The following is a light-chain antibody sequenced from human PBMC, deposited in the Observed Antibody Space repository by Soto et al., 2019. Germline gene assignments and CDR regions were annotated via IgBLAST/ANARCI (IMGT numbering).Light chain of an antibody. CDR3: CSYRSSSTLV. CDR1: SSDVGGYNY. J-gene: IGLJ2*01. CDR2: DVT. Sequence: QSALTQPASVSESPGQSITISCTGTSSDVGGYNYVSWFQQHPDRAPKLIIYDVTNRPSGISNRFSGSKSGNTASLTISGLQAEDEADYYCCSYRSSSTLVFGGGTKVTVL. V-gene: IGLV2-14*03.